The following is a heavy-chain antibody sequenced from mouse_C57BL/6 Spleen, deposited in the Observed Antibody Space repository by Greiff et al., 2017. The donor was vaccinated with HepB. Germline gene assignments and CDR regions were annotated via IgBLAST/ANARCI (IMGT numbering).Heavy chain of an antibody. CDR2: INPGSGGT. CDR3: ARRHTGTYCFDY. D-gene: IGHD4-1*01. J-gene: IGHJ2*01. Sequence: QVQLKQSGAELVRPGTSVKVSCKASGYAFTNYLIEWVKQRPGQGLEWIGVINPGSGGTNYNEKFKGKATLTADKSSSTAYMQLSSLTSEDSAVYFCARRHTGTYCFDYWGQGTTLTVSS. V-gene: IGHV1-54*01. CDR1: GYAFTNYL.